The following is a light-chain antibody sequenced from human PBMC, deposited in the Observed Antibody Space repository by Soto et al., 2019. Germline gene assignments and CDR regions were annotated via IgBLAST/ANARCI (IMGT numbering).Light chain of an antibody. CDR1: QDISNY. CDR3: QKYNSAPKT. J-gene: IGKJ1*01. CDR2: GAS. V-gene: IGKV1-27*01. Sequence: DIQMTQYPSSLSASVGDRVTITCRASQDISNYLAWYQQKPGKVPKHLIYGASTLQSGVPSRFRGSGSGTDYTLTISSLQPEDVGSYYCQKYNSAPKTFGQGTKVEIK.